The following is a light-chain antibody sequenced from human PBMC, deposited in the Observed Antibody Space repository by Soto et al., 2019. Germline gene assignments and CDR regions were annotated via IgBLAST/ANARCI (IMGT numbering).Light chain of an antibody. J-gene: IGLJ1*01. CDR2: EVS. Sequence: QSVLTQPASVSGSPGQSITISCTGTSSDVGAYKYVSWYQQHPGKAPKLMIYEVSNRPSGVSNRFSGSKSGNTASLTISGLQADDEADYYCNPYAGDIVRFVFGTGTK. CDR3: NPYAGDIVRFV. CDR1: SSDVGAYKY. V-gene: IGLV2-14*01.